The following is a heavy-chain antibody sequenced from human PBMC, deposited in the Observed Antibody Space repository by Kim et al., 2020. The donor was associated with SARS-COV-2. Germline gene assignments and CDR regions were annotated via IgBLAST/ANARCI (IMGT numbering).Heavy chain of an antibody. V-gene: IGHV3-30*04. J-gene: IGHJ6*02. CDR3: AREAVLRYFDWLKNYYGMDV. CDR1: GFTFSTYA. Sequence: GGSLRLSCAASGFTFSTYAMHWVRQAPGKGLEWVAVISYDGSNKYYADSVNGRFTISRDNSKNTLYLQMNSLRAEDTAVYYCAREAVLRYFDWLKNYYGMDVWGQGTTVTVSS. D-gene: IGHD3-9*01. CDR2: ISYDGSNK.